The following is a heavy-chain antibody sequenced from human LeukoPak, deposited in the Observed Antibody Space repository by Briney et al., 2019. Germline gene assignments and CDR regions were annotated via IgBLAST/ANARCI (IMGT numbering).Heavy chain of an antibody. D-gene: IGHD3-10*01. CDR2: ISSSGSTI. Sequence: PGGSLRLSCAASGFTFSSYEMNWVHQAPGKGLEWVSYISSSGSTIYYADSVKGRFTISRDNAKNSLYLQMNSLRAEGTAVYYCARRVWFGELLTWGQGTLVTVSS. CDR1: GFTFSSYE. J-gene: IGHJ4*02. CDR3: ARRVWFGELLT. V-gene: IGHV3-48*03.